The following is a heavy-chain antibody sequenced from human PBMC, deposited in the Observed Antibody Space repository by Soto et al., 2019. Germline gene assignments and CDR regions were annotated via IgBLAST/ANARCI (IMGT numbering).Heavy chain of an antibody. Sequence: ASVKVACKTSAYTFTSYDIHWVRQATGQGLEWMGWMNPNNGYTDYAQKFQGRVTMTRDTSLSTAYMELSSLTSDDTAVYYCARGRGWRDYWGQGTLVTVSS. D-gene: IGHD6-19*01. CDR1: AYTFTSYD. CDR3: ARGRGWRDY. V-gene: IGHV1-8*01. CDR2: MNPNNGYT. J-gene: IGHJ4*02.